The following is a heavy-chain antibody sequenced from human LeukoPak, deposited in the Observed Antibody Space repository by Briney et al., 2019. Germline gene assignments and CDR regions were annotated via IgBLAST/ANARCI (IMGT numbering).Heavy chain of an antibody. D-gene: IGHD1-26*01. Sequence: SETLSLTCTVSGGSISSYYWSWIRQPPGKGLEWIGYIYYSGSTSYNPSLKSRVTISVDTSKNQFSLKLSSVTAADTAVYYCARHGPYSGSLGWFDPWGQGTLVTVSS. CDR1: GGSISSYY. CDR2: IYYSGST. CDR3: ARHGPYSGSLGWFDP. J-gene: IGHJ5*02. V-gene: IGHV4-59*08.